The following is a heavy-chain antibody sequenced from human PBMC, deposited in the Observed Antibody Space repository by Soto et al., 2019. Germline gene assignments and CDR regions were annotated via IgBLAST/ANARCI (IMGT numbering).Heavy chain of an antibody. Sequence: GGSLRLSCSTSGFTFSYFWLNWVRQAPGRGLEWVANINQDGSEKYYVDSVKGRFTISRDNAQNSLYLQMNSLRPEDTAVYYCARPIHYYYDSSGYSSYWGQGTLVTVSS. D-gene: IGHD3-22*01. CDR3: ARPIHYYYDSSGYSSY. CDR1: GFTFSYFW. CDR2: INQDGSEK. V-gene: IGHV3-7*05. J-gene: IGHJ4*02.